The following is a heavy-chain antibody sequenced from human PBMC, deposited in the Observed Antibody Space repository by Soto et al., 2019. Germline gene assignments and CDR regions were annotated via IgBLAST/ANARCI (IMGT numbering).Heavy chain of an antibody. CDR3: ARGPASGPSRDDFDY. J-gene: IGHJ4*02. CDR1: GYTFTSYG. V-gene: IGHV1-18*01. D-gene: IGHD5-12*01. Sequence: ASVKVSCKASGYTFTSYGISWVRQAPGQGLEWMGWISAYNGNTNYAQKLQGRVTMTTDTSTSTAYMELRSLRSDDTAVYYCARGPASGPSRDDFDYWGQAILVTVSS. CDR2: ISAYNGNT.